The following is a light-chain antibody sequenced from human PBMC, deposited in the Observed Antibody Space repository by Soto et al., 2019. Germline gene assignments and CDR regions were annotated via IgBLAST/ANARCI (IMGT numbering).Light chain of an antibody. CDR3: MQALQTPLT. V-gene: IGKV2-28*01. CDR2: LGS. Sequence: DIVMTQSPLSLPVTPGEPASISCRSSQSILHSNGYNYLDWYLQKPGQSPQLLIYLGSNRASGVPDRFSGSGSGTDFTLKISRVEAEDVRVYYCMQALQTPLTFGGGTKVEIK. CDR1: QSILHSNGYNY. J-gene: IGKJ4*01.